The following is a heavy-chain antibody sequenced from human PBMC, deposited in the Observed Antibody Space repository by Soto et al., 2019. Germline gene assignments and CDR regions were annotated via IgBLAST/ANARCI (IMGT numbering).Heavy chain of an antibody. CDR2: INGGTGQT. CDR1: GYTFSTHA. V-gene: IGHV1-3*01. Sequence: ASVKVSCKASGYTFSTHAMHWVRQAPGQSLEWMGWINGGTGQTKHSQRFQDRVTITRDTSASTAYMELSSLRSEDTAVYYCARGKGMEENYYYGLDIWGQGTTVTVSS. J-gene: IGHJ6*02. D-gene: IGHD1-1*01. CDR3: ARGKGMEENYYYGLDI.